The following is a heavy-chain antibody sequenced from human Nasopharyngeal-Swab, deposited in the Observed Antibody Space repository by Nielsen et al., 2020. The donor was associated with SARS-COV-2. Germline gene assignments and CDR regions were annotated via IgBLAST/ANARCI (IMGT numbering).Heavy chain of an antibody. CDR2: IYYSGST. CDR1: GGSISSGGYY. V-gene: IGHV4-31*02. CDR3: ARAGLAIFGVVSNFDY. Sequence: SCPVSGGSISSGGYYWSWIRQHPGQGLEWIGYIYYSGSTYYNPSLKSRVTISVDTSKNQFSLKLSSVTAADTAVYYCARAGLAIFGVVSNFDYWGQGTLVTVSS. J-gene: IGHJ4*02. D-gene: IGHD3-3*01.